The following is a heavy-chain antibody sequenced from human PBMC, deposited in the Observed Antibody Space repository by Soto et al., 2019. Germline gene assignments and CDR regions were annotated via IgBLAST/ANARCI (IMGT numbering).Heavy chain of an antibody. V-gene: IGHV1-46*01. CDR3: ARELSSSFVFDYYGMDV. CDR1: GYTFTSYY. Sequence: RASVKVSCKASGYTFTSYYMHWVRQAPGQGLEWMGIINPSGGSTSYAQKFQGRVTMTRDTSTSTVYMELSSLRSEDTAVYYCARELSSSFVFDYYGMDVWGQGTTVTVSS. D-gene: IGHD6-13*01. CDR2: INPSGGST. J-gene: IGHJ6*02.